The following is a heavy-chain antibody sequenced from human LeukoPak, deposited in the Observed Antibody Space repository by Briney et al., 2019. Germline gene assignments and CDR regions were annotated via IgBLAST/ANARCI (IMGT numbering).Heavy chain of an antibody. J-gene: IGHJ6*02. CDR3: ARDCLCDWSYSLSYGRDV. CDR1: GYTFTGYY. CDR2: INTNSGGT. D-gene: IGHD1-26*01. Sequence: GPSVTVSCTASGYTFTGYYMHWVRQAPGQGLEWMGWINTNSGGTNYAQTFKGRVTIKRDRSISTAYIELSRLRSDDTAVYYCARDCLCDWSYSLSYGRDVWGQGTTVTVSS. V-gene: IGHV1-2*02.